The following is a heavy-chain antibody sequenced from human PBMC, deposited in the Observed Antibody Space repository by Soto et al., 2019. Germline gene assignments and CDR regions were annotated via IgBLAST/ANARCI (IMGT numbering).Heavy chain of an antibody. CDR2: IYNSGST. CDR3: ARHYCRGGSCYLDY. Sequence: QVQLQESGPGLVKPSETLSLTCTVSGDSISSYYWSWIRQPPGKGLEWIGNIYNSGSTNYSPSPKSRITITVDTSKYQFALKLTSGTAPDTAVYSCARHYCRGGSCYLDYWGQGTLVTVSS. V-gene: IGHV4-59*08. CDR1: GDSISSYY. J-gene: IGHJ4*02. D-gene: IGHD2-15*01.